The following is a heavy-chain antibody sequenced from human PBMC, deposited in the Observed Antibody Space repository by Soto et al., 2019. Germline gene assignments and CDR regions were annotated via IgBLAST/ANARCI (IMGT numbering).Heavy chain of an antibody. CDR1: GGSFSSGSYC. V-gene: IGHV4-31*03. J-gene: IGHJ4*02. D-gene: IGHD4-17*01. CDR2: IYYSGST. Sequence: SETLSLTCTVSGGSFSSGSYCWSWIRQHPGKGLECIGYIYYSGSTYYNPSLKSRVTMSADTSKNQFSLKLSSVTAADTAVYYCVVAMPTVSTCDYWGQGTLVTVSS. CDR3: VVAMPTVSTCDY.